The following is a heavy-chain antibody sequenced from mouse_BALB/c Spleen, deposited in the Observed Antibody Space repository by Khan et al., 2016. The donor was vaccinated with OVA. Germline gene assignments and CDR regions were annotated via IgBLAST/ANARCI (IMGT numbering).Heavy chain of an antibody. Sequence: EVQLQESGPGLVKPSQSLSLTCTVTGYSITSDYAWNWIRQFPGNKLGWMGTISSGGSTTYNPSLKSRISITRDTSKDQFFLQLKSVTSEDTATYYCASELGRYYALDYWGQGTSVTVSS. CDR1: GYSITSDYA. CDR2: ISSGGST. CDR3: ASELGRYYALDY. J-gene: IGHJ4*01. V-gene: IGHV3-2*02. D-gene: IGHD4-1*01.